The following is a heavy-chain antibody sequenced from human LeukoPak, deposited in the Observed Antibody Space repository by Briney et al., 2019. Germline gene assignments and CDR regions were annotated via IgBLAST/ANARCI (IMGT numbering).Heavy chain of an antibody. J-gene: IGHJ5*02. CDR2: INHSGST. D-gene: IGHD3-3*01. V-gene: IGHV4-34*09. CDR1: GGSFSGYY. CDR3: ARETYYDFWSGYVDRIYWFDP. Sequence: SETLSLTCAVYGGSFSGYYWSWIRQPPGKGLEWIGEINHSGSTNYNPSLKSRVTISVDTSKNQFSLKLSSVTAADTAVYYCARETYYDFWSGYVDRIYWFDPWGQGTLVTVSS.